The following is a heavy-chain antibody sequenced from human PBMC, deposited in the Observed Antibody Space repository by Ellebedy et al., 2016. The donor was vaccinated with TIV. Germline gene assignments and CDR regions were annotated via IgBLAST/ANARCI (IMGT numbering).Heavy chain of an antibody. V-gene: IGHV3-23*01. CDR3: AKNSILMDPRGSDF. CDR1: GFTFSSYA. D-gene: IGHD2-2*03. CDR2: IGTGGDT. Sequence: GGSLRLSCAASGFTFSSYAMNWVRQAPGRGLEWVSTIGTGGDTYYVESVRGRFAISRDNSKNTQYLQMSTLRAADTAVYYCAKNSILMDPRGSDFWGQGTLVTVSS. J-gene: IGHJ4*02.